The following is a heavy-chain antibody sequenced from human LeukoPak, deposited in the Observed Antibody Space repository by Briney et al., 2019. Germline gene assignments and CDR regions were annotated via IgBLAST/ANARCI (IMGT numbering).Heavy chain of an antibody. J-gene: IGHJ4*02. V-gene: IGHV3-21*01. Sequence: GGSLRLSCAASGFPFSTYSMHWVGQAPGKGLEWVSSISISSSDIYYADSVKGRFTTSRDNAKNSLYLQMNSLRAEDTAVYYCARDPEDTQNFDYWGEGTVVSVSS. D-gene: IGHD2-15*01. CDR1: GFPFSTYS. CDR3: ARDPEDTQNFDY. CDR2: ISISSSDI.